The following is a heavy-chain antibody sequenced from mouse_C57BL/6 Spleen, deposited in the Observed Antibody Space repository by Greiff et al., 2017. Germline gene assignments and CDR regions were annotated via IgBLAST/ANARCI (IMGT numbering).Heavy chain of an antibody. CDR1: GYTFTSYW. CDR3: ARLRLRERFFDY. CDR2: IYPSDSET. J-gene: IGHJ2*01. V-gene: IGHV1-61*01. D-gene: IGHD2-2*01. Sequence: QVQLQQPGAELVRPGSSVKLSCKASGYTFTSYWMDWVKQRPGQGLEWIGNIYPSDSETHYNQKFKDKATLTVDKSSSTAYMQLRSLTSEDSAVYYCARLRLRERFFDYWGQGTTLTVSS.